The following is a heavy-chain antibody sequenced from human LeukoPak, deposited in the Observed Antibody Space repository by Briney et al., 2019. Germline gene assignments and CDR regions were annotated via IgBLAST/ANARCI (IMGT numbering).Heavy chain of an antibody. Sequence: GGSLRLSCAASGFTFSSYRMHWVRQAPGKGLEWVSSIYTSSSYIYYADSVKGRFTISRDNDKNSLFLQMNSLRAEDTAVYYCARVECGGDCYSSFDYWGEGTLVTVSS. CDR3: ARVECGGDCYSSFDY. V-gene: IGHV3-21*01. CDR1: GFTFSSYR. CDR2: IYTSSSYI. J-gene: IGHJ4*02. D-gene: IGHD2-21*02.